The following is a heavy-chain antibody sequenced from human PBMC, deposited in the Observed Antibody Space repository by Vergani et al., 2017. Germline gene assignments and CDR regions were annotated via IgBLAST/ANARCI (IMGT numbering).Heavy chain of an antibody. CDR3: ARDPGYYDFWSGYYTDYYHYYMDV. D-gene: IGHD3-3*01. CDR2: IWYDGSNK. CDR1: GFTFSSYG. Sequence: QVQLVESGGGVVQPGRSLRLSCAASGFTFSSYGMHWVRQAPGKGLEWVAVIWYDGSNKYYADSVKGRFTISRDNSKNTLYLQMNSLRAEDTAVYYCARDPGYYDFWSGYYTDYYHYYMDVWGKGPRSPSP. J-gene: IGHJ6*03. V-gene: IGHV3-33*01.